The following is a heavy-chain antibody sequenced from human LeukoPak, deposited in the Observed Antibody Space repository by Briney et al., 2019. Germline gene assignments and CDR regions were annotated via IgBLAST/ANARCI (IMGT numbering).Heavy chain of an antibody. D-gene: IGHD6-19*01. V-gene: IGHV3-21*01. J-gene: IGHJ4*02. CDR3: ARGPGIAVAGISR. CDR2: ISSSSSYI. CDR1: GFTFSSYS. Sequence: PGGSPRLSCAASGFTFSSYSMNWVRQAPGKGLEWASSISSSSSYIYYADSVKGRFTISRDNAKNSLYLQTNSLRAEDTAVYYCARGPGIAVAGISRWGQGTLVTVSS.